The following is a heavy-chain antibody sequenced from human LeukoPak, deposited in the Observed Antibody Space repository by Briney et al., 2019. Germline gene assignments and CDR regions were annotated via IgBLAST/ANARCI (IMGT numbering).Heavy chain of an antibody. D-gene: IGHD3-10*01. J-gene: IGHJ4*02. CDR2: INPNPNSGGT. CDR3: ARGLYFYGSGSPNDY. CDR1: GYTFTGYY. V-gene: IGHV1-2*02. Sequence: ASVKVSCKASGYTFTGYYMRWVRQAPGQGLEWMGWINPNPNSGGTNYAQKFQGRVTMTRDTSISTAYMELSRLRSDDTAVYFCARGLYFYGSGSPNDYWGQGTLVTVSS.